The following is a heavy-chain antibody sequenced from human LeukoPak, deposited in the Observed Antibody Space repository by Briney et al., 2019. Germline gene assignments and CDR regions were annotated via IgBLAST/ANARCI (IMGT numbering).Heavy chain of an antibody. J-gene: IGHJ4*02. CDR2: ISAYNGNT. D-gene: IGHD3-22*01. CDR3: ARMYYYDSSRYYYFDY. CDR1: GYTFTSYD. Sequence: ASVKVSCKASGYTFTSYDISWVRQAPGQGLEWMGWISAYNGNTNYAPKLQGRVTMTTDTSTSTAYMELRSLRSDDTAVYYCARMYYYDSSRYYYFDYWGQGTLVTVSS. V-gene: IGHV1-18*01.